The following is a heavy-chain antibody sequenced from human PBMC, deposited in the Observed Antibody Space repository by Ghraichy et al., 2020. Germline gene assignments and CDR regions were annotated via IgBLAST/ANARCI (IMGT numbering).Heavy chain of an antibody. CDR1: GFTFSSYG. V-gene: IGHV3-30*18. CDR3: AKIGSVVVPAAISGIDY. CDR2: ISYDGSNK. D-gene: IGHD2-2*02. J-gene: IGHJ4*02. Sequence: GGSLRLSCAASGFTFSSYGMHWVRQAPGKGLEWVAVISYDGSNKYYADSVKGQFTISRDNSKNTLYLQMNSLRAEDTAVYYCAKIGSVVVPAAISGIDYWGQGTLVTVSS.